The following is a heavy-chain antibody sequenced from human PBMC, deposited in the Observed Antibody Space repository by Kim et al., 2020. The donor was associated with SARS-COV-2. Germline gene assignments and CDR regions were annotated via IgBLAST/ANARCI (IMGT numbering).Heavy chain of an antibody. CDR1: GFTFSSYG. Sequence: GGSLRLSCAASGFTFSSYGMHWVRQAPGKGLEWVAVISYDGSNKYYADSVKGRFTISRDNSKNTLYLQMNSLRAEDTAVYYCAKVDSGDGMDVWGQGTTVTVSS. V-gene: IGHV3-30*18. CDR2: ISYDGSNK. J-gene: IGHJ6*02. D-gene: IGHD1-26*01. CDR3: AKVDSGDGMDV.